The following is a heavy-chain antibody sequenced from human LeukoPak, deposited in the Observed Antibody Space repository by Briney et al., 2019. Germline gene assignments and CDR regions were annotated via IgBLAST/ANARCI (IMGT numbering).Heavy chain of an antibody. CDR2: IIPIFGTT. J-gene: IGHJ3*02. CDR1: GGTFRSYA. D-gene: IGHD3-10*01. Sequence: SVKVSCKASGGTFRSYAISWVRQAPGQGLEWMGGIIPIFGTTNYAQKFQGRVTITADESTSTAYMELSSLRSEDTAVYYCARITRHYYGSGSYYKGAFDIWGQGTMVTVSS. CDR3: ARITRHYYGSGSYYKGAFDI. V-gene: IGHV1-69*13.